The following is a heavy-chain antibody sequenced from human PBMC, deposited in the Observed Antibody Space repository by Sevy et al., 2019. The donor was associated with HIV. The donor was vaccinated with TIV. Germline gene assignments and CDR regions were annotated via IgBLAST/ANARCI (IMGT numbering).Heavy chain of an antibody. CDR2: ISYDGSNK. CDR1: GFTFSSYG. D-gene: IGHD1-26*01. CDR3: AKDTRGDGGELLGDYYYYGMDV. Sequence: GGSLRLSCAASGFTFSSYGMHWVRQAPGKGLEWVAVISYDGSNKYYADSVKGRFTISRDNSKNTLYLQMNSLRAEDRAGYHCAKDTRGDGGELLGDYYYYGMDVWGQGTTVTVSS. V-gene: IGHV3-30*18. J-gene: IGHJ6*02.